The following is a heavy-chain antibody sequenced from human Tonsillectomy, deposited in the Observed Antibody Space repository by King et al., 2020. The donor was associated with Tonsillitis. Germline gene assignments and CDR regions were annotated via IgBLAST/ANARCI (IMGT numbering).Heavy chain of an antibody. CDR3: ARDLKYSYGLDY. D-gene: IGHD5-18*01. V-gene: IGHV3-7*01. Sequence: VQLVESGGGLVQPGGSLRLSCAASGLTFSNYWMSWVRQAPGKGLEWVANIKQDGTEKYYVDSVKGRFTISRDNAKNSLYLQMNSLRAEDTAVYYCARDLKYSYGLDYWGQGTLVTVSS. CDR2: IKQDGTEK. CDR1: GLTFSNYW. J-gene: IGHJ4*02.